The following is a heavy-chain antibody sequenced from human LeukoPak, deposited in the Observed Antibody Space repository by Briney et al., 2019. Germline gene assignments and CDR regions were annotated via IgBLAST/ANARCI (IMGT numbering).Heavy chain of an antibody. J-gene: IGHJ5*02. Sequence: ASVKVSCKASGYTFTSYGISWVRQAPGQGLEWMGWISAYNGNTNYAQKLQGGVTMTTDTSTSTAYMELRSLRSDDTAVYYCAREITMVRGAPGIGWFDPWGQGTLVTVSS. V-gene: IGHV1-18*01. D-gene: IGHD3-10*01. CDR2: ISAYNGNT. CDR1: GYTFTSYG. CDR3: AREITMVRGAPGIGWFDP.